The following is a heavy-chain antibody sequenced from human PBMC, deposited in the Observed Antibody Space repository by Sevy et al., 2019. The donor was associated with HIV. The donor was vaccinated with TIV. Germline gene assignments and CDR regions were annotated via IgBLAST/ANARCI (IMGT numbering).Heavy chain of an antibody. CDR3: AAEDMTTFGGHLRVFDI. D-gene: IGHD3-16*01. CDR2: IVVGSGVT. V-gene: IGHV1-58*01. Sequence: SVKVSCKASGFTFSSSAVQWVRQARGQRLEWRGWIVVGSGVTDYAQKFQERVTITRDMSTSTVYMELTSLTSEDTAIYYCAAEDMTTFGGHLRVFDIWGQGTMVTVSS. J-gene: IGHJ3*02. CDR1: GFTFSSSA.